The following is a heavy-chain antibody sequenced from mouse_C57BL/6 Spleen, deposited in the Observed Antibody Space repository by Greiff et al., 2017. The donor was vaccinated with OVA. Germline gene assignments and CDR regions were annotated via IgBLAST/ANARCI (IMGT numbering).Heavy chain of an antibody. CDR3: ARAKATTVVAGGYFDY. CDR2: INPNYGTT. Sequence: LKESGPELVKPGASVKISCKASGYSFTDYNMNWVKQSNGKSLEWIGVINPNYGTTSYNQKFKGKATLTVDQSSSTAYMQLNSLTSEDSAVYYCARAKATTVVAGGYFDYWGQGTTLTVSS. J-gene: IGHJ2*01. D-gene: IGHD1-1*01. CDR1: GYSFTDYN. V-gene: IGHV1-39*01.